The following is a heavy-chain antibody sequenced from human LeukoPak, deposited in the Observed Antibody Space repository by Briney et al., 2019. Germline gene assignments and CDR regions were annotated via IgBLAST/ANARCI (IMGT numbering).Heavy chain of an antibody. Sequence: QTGGSLRLSCAASGFPFSSYGMHWVRQAPGKGLEWVAFIPYDGSDKFYADSVKGRFTISRDNSKNTLYLQMNSLRAEDTAVYYCAVYYYGSGSYYRDPVDYWGQGTLVTVSS. CDR1: GFPFSSYG. D-gene: IGHD3-10*01. J-gene: IGHJ4*02. CDR2: IPYDGSDK. CDR3: AVYYYGSGSYYRDPVDY. V-gene: IGHV3-30*02.